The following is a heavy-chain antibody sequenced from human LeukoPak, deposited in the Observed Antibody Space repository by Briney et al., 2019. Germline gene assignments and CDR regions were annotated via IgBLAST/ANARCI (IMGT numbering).Heavy chain of an antibody. D-gene: IGHD4-17*01. CDR1: GYTFTGHY. CDR2: INPNSGGT. CDR3: ARDPPAYGDGRYYYYGMDV. Sequence: ASVKVSCKASGYTFTGHYMHWVRQAPGQGLEWMGWINPNSGGTNYAQKFQGRVTMTRDTSISTAYMELSRLRSDDTAVYYCARDPPAYGDGRYYYYGMDVWGQGTTVTVSS. V-gene: IGHV1-2*02. J-gene: IGHJ6*02.